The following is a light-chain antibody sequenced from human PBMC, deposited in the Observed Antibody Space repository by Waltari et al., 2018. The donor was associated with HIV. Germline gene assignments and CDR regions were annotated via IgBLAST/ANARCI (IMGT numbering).Light chain of an antibody. Sequence: QSVLTQPPSVSAARGQKVAISCSVSSSNLGTDYVSWYQHVPGSAPKLLIYDNDKRPSGTPDRFSDSKSGTSATLDITGLQTGDGADYYCGTWDRSLGGGVFGGGTKLTVL. J-gene: IGLJ3*02. V-gene: IGLV1-51*01. CDR1: SSNLGTDY. CDR3: GTWDRSLGGGV. CDR2: DND.